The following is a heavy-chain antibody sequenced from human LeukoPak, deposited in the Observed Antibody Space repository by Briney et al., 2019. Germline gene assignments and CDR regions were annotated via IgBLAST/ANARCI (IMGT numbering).Heavy chain of an antibody. CDR1: GYTFNSHG. Sequence: ASVKVSCKASGYTFNSHGISWVRQAPGQGLEWMAWINTYNGNTYYAQKFQGRVTMTTDTSTSTAYMELRSLRSDDTAVYYCAGDRGDGGYYDSSGYYSTPNFEYWGQGTLVTVSS. CDR3: AGDRGDGGYYDSSGYYSTPNFEY. J-gene: IGHJ4*02. V-gene: IGHV1-18*01. CDR2: INTYNGNT. D-gene: IGHD3-22*01.